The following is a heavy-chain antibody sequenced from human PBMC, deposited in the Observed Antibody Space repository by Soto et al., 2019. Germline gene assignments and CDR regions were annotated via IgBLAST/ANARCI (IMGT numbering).Heavy chain of an antibody. J-gene: IGHJ3*02. V-gene: IGHV4-31*03. D-gene: IGHD3-9*01. CDR1: GGSISSGGYY. Sequence: QVQLQESGPGLVKPSQTLSLTCTVSGGSISSGGYYWSWIRQHPGKGLEWIGYIYYSGSTYYNPSLKSRVTISVDTSKNQFSLKLSSVTAADTAVYYCARDVGEYYDILTVYPPRAFDIWGQGTMVTVSS. CDR2: IYYSGST. CDR3: ARDVGEYYDILTVYPPRAFDI.